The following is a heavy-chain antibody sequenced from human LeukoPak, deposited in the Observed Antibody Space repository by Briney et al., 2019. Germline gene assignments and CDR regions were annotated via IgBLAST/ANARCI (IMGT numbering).Heavy chain of an antibody. J-gene: IGHJ4*02. V-gene: IGHV3-23*01. CDR1: GFTFSSYA. CDR3: AKDRPHYYFDY. Sequence: PGGALRLSCAASGFTFSSYAMSWVRQAPGKGLEWVSGICGSGDSTYYADSVKGRFTVSRDNSKNTLYLQMNSLRAEDTAVYYCAKDRPHYYFDYWGQGTLVTVSS. CDR2: ICGSGDST.